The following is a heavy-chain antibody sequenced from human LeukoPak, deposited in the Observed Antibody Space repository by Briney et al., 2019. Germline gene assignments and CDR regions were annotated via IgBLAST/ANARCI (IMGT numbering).Heavy chain of an antibody. CDR2: INHSGST. V-gene: IGHV4-34*01. Sequence: SETLSLTCAVSGGSFSGYYWSWIRQPPGKGLEWIGEINHSGSTNYNPSLKSRVTISVDTSKNQFSLKLSSVTAADTAVYYCARGKRGKGLKTYYYDSSGYWPIDYWGQGTLVTVSS. D-gene: IGHD3-22*01. CDR3: ARGKRGKGLKTYYYDSSGYWPIDY. CDR1: GGSFSGYY. J-gene: IGHJ4*02.